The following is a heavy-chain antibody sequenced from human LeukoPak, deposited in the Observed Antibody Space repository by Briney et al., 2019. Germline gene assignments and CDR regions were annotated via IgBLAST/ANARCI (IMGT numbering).Heavy chain of an antibody. V-gene: IGHV4-34*01. J-gene: IGHJ4*02. CDR3: ARLKVRRVLAAAPRDY. CDR2: INHSGST. Sequence: SETLSLTCAVYGGSFSGYYWSWIRQPPGKGLEWIGEINHSGSTNYNPSLKSRVTISVDTSKNQFSLKLSSVTAADTAVYYCARLKVRRVLAAAPRDYWGQGTLVTVSS. CDR1: GGSFSGYY. D-gene: IGHD2-15*01.